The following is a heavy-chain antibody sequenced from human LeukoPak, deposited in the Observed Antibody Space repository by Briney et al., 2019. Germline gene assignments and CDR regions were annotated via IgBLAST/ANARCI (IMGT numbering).Heavy chain of an antibody. CDR1: GFTFSSYA. CDR3: ARRRGYCSSTSCYGGFRKNWFDP. Sequence: PGGSLRLSCAASGFTFSSYAMSWVRQAPGKGLEWVSVISGSGGSTSYADSVKGRFTISRDNSMNTLYLQMNSLRVEDTAVYYCARRRGYCSSTSCYGGFRKNWFDPWGQGTLVTVSS. CDR2: ISGSGGST. D-gene: IGHD2-2*01. J-gene: IGHJ5*02. V-gene: IGHV3-23*01.